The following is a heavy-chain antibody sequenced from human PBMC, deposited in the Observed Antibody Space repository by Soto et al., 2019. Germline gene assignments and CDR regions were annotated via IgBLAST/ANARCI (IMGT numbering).Heavy chain of an antibody. CDR1: GFTLNTYS. CDR3: ARDPELIEAAGNHFYY. D-gene: IGHD6-13*01. J-gene: IGHJ4*02. Sequence: GGSLRLSCSVSGFTLNTYSMHWVRQAPGKGHEWVAVVSLDAVNKHYRDSVKGRFTISIDIAKNMLYLQMTSLRLEDTALYYCARDPELIEAAGNHFYYWGQGTLVTVSS. V-gene: IGHV3-30*10. CDR2: VSLDAVNK.